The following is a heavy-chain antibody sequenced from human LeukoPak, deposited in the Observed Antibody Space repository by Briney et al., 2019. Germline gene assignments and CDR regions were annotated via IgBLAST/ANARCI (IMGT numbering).Heavy chain of an antibody. J-gene: IGHJ4*02. CDR3: ARWSGYDYGTYYFDY. CDR1: GYTFTSYG. Sequence: GASVKVSCKASGYTFTSYGISWVRQAPGQGLEWMGWINPNSGGTNYAQKFQGRVTMTRDTSISTAYMELSRLRSDDTAVYYCARWSGYDYGTYYFDYWGQGTLVTVSS. CDR2: INPNSGGT. D-gene: IGHD5-12*01. V-gene: IGHV1-2*02.